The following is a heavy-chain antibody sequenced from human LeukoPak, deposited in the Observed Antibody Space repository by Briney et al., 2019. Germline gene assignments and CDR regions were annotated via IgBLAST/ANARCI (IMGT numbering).Heavy chain of an antibody. D-gene: IGHD2-2*01. V-gene: IGHV3-7*03. J-gene: IGHJ4*02. CDR2: IKQDGSEK. CDR3: ARDMGQYQLLLEPHFDY. CDR1: GFTFSSYW. Sequence: GGSLRLSCAASGFTFSSYWMSWVRQAPGKGLEWVANIKQDGSEKHYVDSVKGRFTISRDNAKNSLYLQMNSLRAEDTALYYCARDMGQYQLLLEPHFDYWGQGTLVTVSS.